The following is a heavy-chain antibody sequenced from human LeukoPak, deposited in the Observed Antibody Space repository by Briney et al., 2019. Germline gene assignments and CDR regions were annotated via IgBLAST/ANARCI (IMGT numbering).Heavy chain of an antibody. J-gene: IGHJ5*02. V-gene: IGHV4-30-2*01. Sequence: PSETLSLTCAVSGGSISSGGYSWSWIRQPPGKGLEWIGYIYHSGSTYYNPSLKSRVTISVDRSKNQFSLKLSSLTAADTAVYYCARASDFWSGYKRGAGFDPWGQGTLVTVSS. CDR2: IYHSGST. CDR3: ARASDFWSGYKRGAGFDP. D-gene: IGHD3-3*01. CDR1: GGSISSGGYS.